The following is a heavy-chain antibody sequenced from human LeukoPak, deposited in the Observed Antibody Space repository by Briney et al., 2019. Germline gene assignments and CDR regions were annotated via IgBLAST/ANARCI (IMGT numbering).Heavy chain of an antibody. CDR1: GFTFSSYA. D-gene: IGHD1-26*01. V-gene: IGHV3-64*01. CDR2: ISSNGGST. J-gene: IGHJ5*02. Sequence: GGSLRLSCAASGFTFSSYAMHWVRQAPGKGLEYVSAISSNGGSTYYANSVKGRFTISRDNSKNTLYLQMGSLRAEDTAVYYCAKSRYSGSYYGGWFDPWGQGILVTVSS. CDR3: AKSRYSGSYYGGWFDP.